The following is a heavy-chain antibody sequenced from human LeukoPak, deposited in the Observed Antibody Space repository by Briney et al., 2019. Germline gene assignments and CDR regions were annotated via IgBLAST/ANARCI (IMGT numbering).Heavy chain of an antibody. Sequence: GGSLRLSCAASGFTFSSYEMNWVRQAPGKGLEWVSYISSSGSTIYYADSVKGRFTISRDNAKNSLYLQMNSLRAEDTAVYYCARVVWGGYRKDYWGQGTLVTVSS. CDR2: ISSSGSTI. J-gene: IGHJ4*02. V-gene: IGHV3-48*03. D-gene: IGHD3-16*02. CDR1: GFTFSSYE. CDR3: ARVVWGGYRKDY.